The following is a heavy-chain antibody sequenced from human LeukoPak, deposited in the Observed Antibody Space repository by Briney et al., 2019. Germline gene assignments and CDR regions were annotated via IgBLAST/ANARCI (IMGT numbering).Heavy chain of an antibody. J-gene: IGHJ5*02. V-gene: IGHV4-59*01. CDR2: IYYSGST. D-gene: IGHD2-21*02. CDR1: GGSISSYY. Sequence: SETLSLTCAVSGGSISSYYWSWIRQPPGKGLEWIGYIYYSGSTNYNPSLKSRVTISVDTSTIHFSLKLSSVPAADTAVYYCARAYCGGDCYSWWFDPWGQGTLVTVSS. CDR3: ARAYCGGDCYSWWFDP.